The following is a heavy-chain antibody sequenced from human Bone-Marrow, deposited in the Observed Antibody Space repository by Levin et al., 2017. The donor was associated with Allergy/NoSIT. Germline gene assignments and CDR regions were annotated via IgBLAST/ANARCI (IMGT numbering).Heavy chain of an antibody. Sequence: GGSLRLSCAVSGFTFSSYAMSWVRQGPGKGLEWVSGIDSTGGNTNYAGSGRGRFTISRDNSKNTLYLQLKRLRSEDTAKYYCIMEWIQMPFYYLGLDVWGQGTAVSVSS. CDR2: IDSTGGNT. CDR3: IMEWIQMPFYYLGLDV. CDR1: GFTFSSYA. D-gene: IGHD3-3*01. J-gene: IGHJ6*02. V-gene: IGHV3-23*01.